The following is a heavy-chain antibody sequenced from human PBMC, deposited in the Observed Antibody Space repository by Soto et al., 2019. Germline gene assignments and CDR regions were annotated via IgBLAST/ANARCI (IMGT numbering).Heavy chain of an antibody. D-gene: IGHD3-3*01. CDR3: ATGGAQAFRASNTYHFGYGMDV. Sequence: PSETLSLTCAVSGGSLRGYTWSWIRQSPGKGLEWIGEINHGGSTDYNPSLNSRVIISVDTSKNQFSLKLNSVSAADSAVYFCATGGAQAFRASNTYHFGYGMDVWGQGIAVTVSS. J-gene: IGHJ6*01. CDR1: GGSLRGYT. CDR2: INHGGST. V-gene: IGHV4-34*01.